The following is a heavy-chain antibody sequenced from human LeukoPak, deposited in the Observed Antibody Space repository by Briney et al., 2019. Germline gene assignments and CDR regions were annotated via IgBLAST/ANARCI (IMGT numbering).Heavy chain of an antibody. CDR2: ISCDGSNK. Sequence: PGRSLRLSCAASGFTFSSYAMHWVRQAPGKGLEWVAVISCDGSNKYYADSVKGRFTISRDNSKNTLYLQMNSLRAEDTAVYYCASKRGTYYDILTGYYNREYYYYYMDVWGKGTTVTVSS. V-gene: IGHV3-30*01. CDR1: GFTFSSYA. J-gene: IGHJ6*03. CDR3: ASKRGTYYDILTGYYNREYYYYYMDV. D-gene: IGHD3-9*01.